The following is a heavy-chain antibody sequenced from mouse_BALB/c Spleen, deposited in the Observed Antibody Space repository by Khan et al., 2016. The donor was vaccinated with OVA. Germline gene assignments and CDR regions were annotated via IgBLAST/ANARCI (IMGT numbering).Heavy chain of an antibody. D-gene: IGHD1-1*01. CDR1: GYSITSGYA. Sequence: EVKLEESGPGLVKPSQSLSLTCTVTGYSITSGYAWNWIRQFPGNKLEWMGYISYSGGTSYNPSLKSRISITRDTSKNQFFLQLNSVTTEDTATYYCARWNYYGYYFDYWGQGTPLTVSS. CDR3: ARWNYYGYYFDY. CDR2: ISYSGGT. J-gene: IGHJ2*01. V-gene: IGHV3-2*02.